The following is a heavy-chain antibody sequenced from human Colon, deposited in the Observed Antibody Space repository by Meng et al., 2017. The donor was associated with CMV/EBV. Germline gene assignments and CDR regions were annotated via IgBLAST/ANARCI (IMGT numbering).Heavy chain of an antibody. CDR3: ARHSLTILTD. D-gene: IGHD2-8*02. CDR1: GFSLTTTGAG. Sequence: TWTCAAPPRATPPHPLTLPCTFSGFSLTTTGAGVAWVRQPPGKAPELLALIHWDDDKRYSPSLKNRLNITKDTSKNQVVLSMTDPDPADTGTFYCARHSLTILTDWGQGALVTVSS. CDR2: IHWDDDK. V-gene: IGHV2-5*02. J-gene: IGHJ4*02.